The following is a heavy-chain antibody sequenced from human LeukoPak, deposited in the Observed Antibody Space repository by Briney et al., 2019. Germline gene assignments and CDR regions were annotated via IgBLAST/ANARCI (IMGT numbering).Heavy chain of an antibody. CDR2: ISYDGSNK. D-gene: IGHD2-8*01. CDR3: AKDGCTNGVCYYFDY. V-gene: IGHV3-30*18. CDR1: GFTFSSYG. J-gene: IGHJ4*02. Sequence: GGSLRLSCAASGFTFSSYGMHWVRQAPGKGLEWVAVISYDGSNKYYADSVKGRFTISRDNSKNTLYLQMNSLRAEDTAVYYCAKDGCTNGVCYYFDYWGQGTLSPSPQ.